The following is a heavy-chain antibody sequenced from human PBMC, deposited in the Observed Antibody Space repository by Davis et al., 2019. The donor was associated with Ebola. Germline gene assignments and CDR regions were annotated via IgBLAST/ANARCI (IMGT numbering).Heavy chain of an antibody. D-gene: IGHD7-27*01. J-gene: IGHJ4*02. CDR2: ISAYNGNT. CDR3: ARDGGLLTGRFDY. V-gene: IGHV1-18*01. CDR1: GYTFTSYG. Sequence: ASVKVSCKASGYTFTSYGISWVRQAPGQGLEWMGWISAYNGNTNYAQKLQGRVTMTRDTSTSTVYMELSSLRSEDTAVYYCARDGGLLTGRFDYWGQGTLVTVSS.